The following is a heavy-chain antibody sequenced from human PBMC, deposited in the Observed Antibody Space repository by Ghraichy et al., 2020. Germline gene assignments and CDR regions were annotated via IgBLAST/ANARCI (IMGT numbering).Heavy chain of an antibody. CDR3: AGVGMSGDGTFLEY. CDR1: GFTFSSHW. CDR2: INSDGSSA. D-gene: IGHD1-26*01. V-gene: IGHV3-74*01. Sequence: GGSLRLSCAASGFTFSSHWMHWVRQAPGKGLEWVSRINSDGSSASYADSVKGRFTISRDNAKNTLYLQLNSLRAEDTAVYFCAGVGMSGDGTFLEYWGQGTLVTVSS. J-gene: IGHJ4*02.